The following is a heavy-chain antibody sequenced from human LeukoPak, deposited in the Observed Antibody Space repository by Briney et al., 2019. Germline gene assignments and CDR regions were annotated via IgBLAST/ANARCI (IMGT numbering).Heavy chain of an antibody. CDR2: ISGSGGST. CDR3: AKASTVTQYFDY. CDR1: GFTFSSYA. D-gene: IGHD4-17*01. V-gene: IGHV3-23*01. Sequence: GGSQRLSCAASGFTFSSYAMSWVRQAPGKGLEWVSAISGSGGSTYYADSVKGRFTISRDNSKNTLYLQMNSLRAEDTAVYYCAKASTVTQYFDYWGQGTLVTVSS. J-gene: IGHJ4*02.